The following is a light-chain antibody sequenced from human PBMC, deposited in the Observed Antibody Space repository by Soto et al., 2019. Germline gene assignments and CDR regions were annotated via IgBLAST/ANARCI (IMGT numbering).Light chain of an antibody. CDR2: KIS. CDR3: MQGTHWPPT. CDR1: QSLVYRDGDTY. J-gene: IGKJ4*01. Sequence: DVVMTQSPLSLPVTLGQPASISCRSSQSLVYRDGDTYLSWFHQRPGQSPRRLIYKISDRDSGVRDRFSGSGSGTDFTLEINRVEAEDVGVYYCMQGTHWPPTFGGGTKVEIK. V-gene: IGKV2-30*01.